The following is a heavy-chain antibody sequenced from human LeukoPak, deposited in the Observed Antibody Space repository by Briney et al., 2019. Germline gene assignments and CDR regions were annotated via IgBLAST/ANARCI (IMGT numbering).Heavy chain of an antibody. V-gene: IGHV1-18*01. J-gene: IGHJ4*02. D-gene: IGHD3-3*01. CDR3: ARGVLRFLEWLWFFDY. CDR1: GYTFTSYG. Sequence: ASVKVSCKASGYTFTSYGISWVRQAPGQGLEWMGWISAYNGNTNYAQKLQGRVTMTTDTSTSTAYMELRSLRSDDTAVYYCARGVLRFLEWLWFFDYWGQGTLVTVSS. CDR2: ISAYNGNT.